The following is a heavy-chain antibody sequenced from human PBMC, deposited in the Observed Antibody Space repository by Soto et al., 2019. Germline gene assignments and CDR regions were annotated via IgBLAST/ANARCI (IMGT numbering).Heavy chain of an antibody. J-gene: IGHJ3*02. CDR1: GYSFTSYW. Sequence: PGESLKISCKGSGYSFTSYWIGLVRQMPGKGLEGMGISYPGDSDTRYSPSFQGQVTISADKSISTVYLQWSSLQASDTATYYCARAIQRQTNDAFDIWGQGTMVTVSS. CDR2: SYPGDSDT. CDR3: ARAIQRQTNDAFDI. V-gene: IGHV5-51*01.